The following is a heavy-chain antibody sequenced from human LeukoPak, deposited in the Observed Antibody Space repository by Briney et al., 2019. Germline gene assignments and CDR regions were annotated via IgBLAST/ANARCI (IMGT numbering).Heavy chain of an antibody. J-gene: IGHJ4*02. CDR1: GGSISSYY. CDR3: ARGDIVVVVAATRDYYFDY. D-gene: IGHD2-15*01. V-gene: IGHV4-59*01. CDR2: IYYSGST. Sequence: SETLSLTCTVSGGSISSYYWSWTRQPPGEGLEWIGYIYYSGSTNYNPSLKSRVTISVDTSKNQFSLKLSSVTAADTAVYYCARGDIVVVVAATRDYYFDYWGQGTLVTVSS.